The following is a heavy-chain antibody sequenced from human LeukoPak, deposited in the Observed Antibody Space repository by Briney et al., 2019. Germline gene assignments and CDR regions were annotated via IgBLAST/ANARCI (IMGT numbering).Heavy chain of an antibody. CDR2: IWFDGNNK. D-gene: IGHD6-13*01. CDR1: GFTFSSYV. V-gene: IGHV3-33*01. Sequence: GGSLRLSCAASGFTFSSYVMHWVRQAPGKGLEWVTIIWFDGNNKYYADSVKGRFTISRDNSKNTLYLQMNSLRAEDTAVYYCASARPTSSWTAFDIWGQGTMVTVPS. J-gene: IGHJ3*02. CDR3: ASARPTSSWTAFDI.